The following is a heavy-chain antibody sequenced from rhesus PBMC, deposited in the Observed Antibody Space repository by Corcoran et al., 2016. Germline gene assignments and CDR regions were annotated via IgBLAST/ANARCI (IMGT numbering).Heavy chain of an antibody. Sequence: QVQLQGSDPGLVKPSETLSLICAVSGDSISSNYWSWIRRSPGTGLEWIGYIYGCTGSTYHNPSLGGRVTFSTNASKTRVSLKWSSVTAADTAVYYCARNGGGAGGPKYYGLDSWGQGVVVTVSS. J-gene: IGHJ6*01. V-gene: IGHV4-147*01. CDR1: GDSISSNY. CDR2: IYGCTGST. D-gene: IGHD6-25*01. CDR3: ARNGGGAGGPKYYGLDS.